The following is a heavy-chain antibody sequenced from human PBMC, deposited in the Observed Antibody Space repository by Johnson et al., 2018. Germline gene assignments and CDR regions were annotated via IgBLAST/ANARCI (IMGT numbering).Heavy chain of an antibody. CDR2: LRYDGTSK. CDR3: GRGALYGSGAPDY. V-gene: IGHV3-33*01. D-gene: IGHD3-10*01. Sequence: VQLLESGGGVVQPGRSLRLSCAASGFTFSSYGMHWVRQAPGKGLEWVAVLRYDGTSKYYEHSVKGRFTISRDSSKNTLYLQMNSLRVEDTAVYYCGRGALYGSGAPDYWGQGTLVTVSS. J-gene: IGHJ4*02. CDR1: GFTFSSYG.